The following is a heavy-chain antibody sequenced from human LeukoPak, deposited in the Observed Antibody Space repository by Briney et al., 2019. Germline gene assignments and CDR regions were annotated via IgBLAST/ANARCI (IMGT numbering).Heavy chain of an antibody. CDR3: ASGQYSSGWYLGNYYYGMDV. J-gene: IGHJ6*04. V-gene: IGHV1-3*01. CDR1: GYTFSSYA. Sequence: ASVKVSCKASGYTFSSYAMHWVRQAPGQRLEWMGWFNAGSGNTKYSLKFQGRVTITRDTSASTAYMELSSLRSEDTAVYYCASGQYSSGWYLGNYYYGMDVWGKGTTVTVSS. D-gene: IGHD6-19*01. CDR2: FNAGSGNT.